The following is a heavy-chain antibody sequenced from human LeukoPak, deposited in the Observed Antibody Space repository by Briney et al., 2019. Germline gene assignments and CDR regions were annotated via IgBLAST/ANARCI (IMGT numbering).Heavy chain of an antibody. J-gene: IGHJ5*02. V-gene: IGHV4-61*01. Sequence: SEALSLTCTVSGGSVSSGSNKWSWIRQPPGKGLEWIGDISYSGSASYNPSLRIRVTISVDTSTNQFSLTLGSVTAADTAVYYCATEAECSGGSCYSYGWFDPWGQGTQVIVSS. CDR3: ATEAECSGGSCYSYGWFDP. CDR2: ISYSGSA. CDR1: GGSVSSGSNK. D-gene: IGHD2-15*01.